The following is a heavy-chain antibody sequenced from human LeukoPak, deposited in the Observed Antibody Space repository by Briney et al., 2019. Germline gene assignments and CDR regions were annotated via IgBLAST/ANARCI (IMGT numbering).Heavy chain of an antibody. CDR3: ARVWGSGNYYFDY. CDR2: ITSSSSTI. Sequence: GGSLRLSCAASGFTFSSYSMNWVRQAPGKGLEWVSSITSSSSTIYYADSVKGRFTISRDNAKNSLYLQMNSLRAEDTAVYYCARVWGSGNYYFDYWGQGTLVTVSS. CDR1: GFTFSSYS. J-gene: IGHJ4*02. V-gene: IGHV3-48*01. D-gene: IGHD3-10*01.